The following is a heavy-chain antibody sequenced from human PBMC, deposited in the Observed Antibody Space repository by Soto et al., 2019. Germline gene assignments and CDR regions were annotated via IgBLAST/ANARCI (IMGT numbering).Heavy chain of an antibody. J-gene: IGHJ4*02. V-gene: IGHV3-30*18. Sequence: PGGSLRLSCAASGFTFSDYGMHWVRQAPGKGLEWVAVISYDEENKYYSDSVQGRFTISRDNSKNTLYLQMSSLRTEDTAVYYCTKDQLFDSSGYYIPGLDYWGQGTLVTXSS. D-gene: IGHD3-22*01. CDR2: ISYDEENK. CDR1: GFTFSDYG. CDR3: TKDQLFDSSGYYIPGLDY.